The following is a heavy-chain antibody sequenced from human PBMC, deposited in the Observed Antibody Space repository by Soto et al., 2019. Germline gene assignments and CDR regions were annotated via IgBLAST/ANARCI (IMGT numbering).Heavy chain of an antibody. Sequence: SSETLSLTCTVYGGSLSSSSYYWGWIRQNPGKGLEWIGSIYYTRSTYYTPSPKSRVTISVDTSENQFSLNLSSVTAAERAVYYCARHSIAPSRRGYYDGSQFDPWGQGALVTVSS. CDR3: ARHSIAPSRRGYYDGSQFDP. CDR1: GGSLSSSSYY. J-gene: IGHJ5*02. D-gene: IGHD3-10*01. V-gene: IGHV4-39*01. CDR2: IYYTRST.